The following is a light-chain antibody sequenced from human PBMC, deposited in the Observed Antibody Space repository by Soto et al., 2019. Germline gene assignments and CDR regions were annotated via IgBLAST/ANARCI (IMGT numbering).Light chain of an antibody. J-gene: IGKJ5*01. CDR1: QGISSW. CDR3: HHATIVPIT. Sequence: DIQMTQSPSSVSASVGDRVTITCRASQGISSWLAWYQQKPGKAPKLLIYAASSLQSGVPSRSSVSGPGTDVTLTISSLQAEDFATWYWHHATIVPITFGQGTRLEIK. V-gene: IGKV1D-12*01. CDR2: AAS.